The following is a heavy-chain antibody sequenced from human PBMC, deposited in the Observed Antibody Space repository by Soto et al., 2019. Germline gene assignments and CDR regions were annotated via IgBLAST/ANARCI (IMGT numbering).Heavy chain of an antibody. D-gene: IGHD6-6*01. V-gene: IGHV3-30-3*01. CDR1: GFTFSSYA. CDR3: ARDKGSEYSSSSALDY. J-gene: IGHJ4*02. Sequence: PGGSLRLSCAASGFTFSSYAMHWVRQAPGKGLEWVAVISYDGSNKYYADSVKGRFTISRDNSKNTLYLQMNSLRAEDTAVYYCARDKGSEYSSSSALDYWGQGTLVTVSS. CDR2: ISYDGSNK.